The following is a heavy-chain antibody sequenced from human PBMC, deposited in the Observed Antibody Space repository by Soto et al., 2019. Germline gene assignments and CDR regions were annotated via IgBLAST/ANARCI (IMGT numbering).Heavy chain of an antibody. D-gene: IGHD3-10*01. CDR2: ISGSGGST. CDR3: AKGGPWLGELSPIDY. V-gene: IGHV3-23*01. Sequence: GGSLRLSCAASGFTFSKFAMSWVRQAPGKGLEWISGISGSGGSTDYAASVKGRFTISRDNSKNTLYVQMNSLRAEDTAFYYCAKGGPWLGELSPIDYWGQGTLVTVSS. J-gene: IGHJ4*02. CDR1: GFTFSKFA.